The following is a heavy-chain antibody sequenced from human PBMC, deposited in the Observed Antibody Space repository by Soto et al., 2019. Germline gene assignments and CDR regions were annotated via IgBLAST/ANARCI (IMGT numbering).Heavy chain of an antibody. J-gene: IGHJ4*02. D-gene: IGHD1-7*01. CDR1: GGTVSSGCYY. V-gene: IGHV4-61*01. CDR2: ISSRGSA. CDR3: ATAGNYRYFDA. Sequence: XASLSLTCTVSGGTVSSGCYYWSWIRQPPGKGLEWIGYISSRGSANYNPSLKSRVTISVDTSKNQFSLKLTSVTAADPAVYHCATAGNYRYFDAWGQRTLVTVSS.